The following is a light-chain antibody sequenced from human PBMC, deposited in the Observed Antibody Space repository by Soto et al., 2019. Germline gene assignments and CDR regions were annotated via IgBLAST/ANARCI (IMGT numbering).Light chain of an antibody. Sequence: DIVMTRSPDSLAVSLGERATINCKSGQSVLYSSNSKNYLAWYQQKPGQPPKLLIYWASTRESGVPDRFSGSGSGTDFTLTISSLQSEDVAVYYCQQYYATPYTFGQGTKLEIK. CDR3: QQYYATPYT. V-gene: IGKV4-1*01. CDR1: QSVLYSSNSKNY. J-gene: IGKJ2*01. CDR2: WAS.